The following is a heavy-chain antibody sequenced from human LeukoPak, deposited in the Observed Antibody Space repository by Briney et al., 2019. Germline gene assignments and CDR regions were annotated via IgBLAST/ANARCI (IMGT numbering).Heavy chain of an antibody. J-gene: IGHJ4*02. CDR2: IIPILGIA. D-gene: IGHD1-7*01. V-gene: IGHV1-69*04. CDR1: GGTFSSYA. Sequence: GASVKVSCKASGGTFSSYAISWVRQAPGQGLEWMGRIIPILGIANYAQKFQGRVTITADKSTSTACTELSSLRSEDTAVYYCASRLTGATYSYYFDYWGQGTLVTVSS. CDR3: ASRLTGATYSYYFDY.